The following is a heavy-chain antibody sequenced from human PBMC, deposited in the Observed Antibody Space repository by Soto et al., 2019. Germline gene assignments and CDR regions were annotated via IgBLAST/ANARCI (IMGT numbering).Heavy chain of an antibody. Sequence: GASVKVSCKASGGTFSSYAISWVRQAPGQGLEWMGGIIPIFGTANYAQKFQGRVTITADESTSTAYMELSRLRSDDTAVYYCARGQQWLVTYYYYGMDVWGQGTTVTVSS. CDR2: IIPIFGTA. D-gene: IGHD6-19*01. CDR1: GGTFSSYA. J-gene: IGHJ6*02. V-gene: IGHV1-69*13. CDR3: ARGQQWLVTYYYYGMDV.